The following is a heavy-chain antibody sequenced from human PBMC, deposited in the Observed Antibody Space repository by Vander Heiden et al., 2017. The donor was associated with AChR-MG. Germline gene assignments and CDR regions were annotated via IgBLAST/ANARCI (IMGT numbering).Heavy chain of an antibody. CDR1: GGTFSRYA. CDR2: IIPIFGTA. CDR3: ARDNIRPDYYGMDV. Sequence: QVQLVQSGAEVKKPGSSVKVSCKASGGTFSRYAISWVRQAPGQGLEWMGGIIPIFGTANYAQKFQGRVTITADESTSTAYMELSSLRSEDTAVYYCARDNIRPDYYGMDVWGQGTTVTVSS. V-gene: IGHV1-69*01. J-gene: IGHJ6*02.